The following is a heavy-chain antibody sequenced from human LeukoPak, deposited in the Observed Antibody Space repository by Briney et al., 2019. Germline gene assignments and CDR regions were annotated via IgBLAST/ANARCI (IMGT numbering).Heavy chain of an antibody. V-gene: IGHV4-31*03. CDR2: IYYSGST. CDR3: ARDSPDCSSTSCYTRGYYYYYMDV. J-gene: IGHJ6*03. Sequence: PSETLSLTCTVSCGSISSGGYYWSWIRQHPGKGLEWIGYIYYSGSTYYNPSLKSRVTISVDTSKNQFSLKLSSVTAADTAVYYCARDSPDCSSTSCYTRGYYYYYMDVWGKGTTVTVSS. CDR1: CGSISSGGYY. D-gene: IGHD2-2*02.